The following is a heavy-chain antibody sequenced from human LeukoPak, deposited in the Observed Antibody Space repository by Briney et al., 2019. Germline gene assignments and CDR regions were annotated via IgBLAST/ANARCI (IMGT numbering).Heavy chain of an antibody. CDR3: ARASRSGYYGPFDS. CDR1: GESISGFY. V-gene: IGHV4-59*12. Sequence: SETLSLTCTVSGESISGFYWTWIRQPPGKGLEWIGSFSCSGSTYYNPSLKSRVTISVDTSKSQFSLYMDSVTAADTAVYYCARASRSGYYGPFDSWGQGTLVTVSS. CDR2: FSCSGST. J-gene: IGHJ4*02. D-gene: IGHD3-22*01.